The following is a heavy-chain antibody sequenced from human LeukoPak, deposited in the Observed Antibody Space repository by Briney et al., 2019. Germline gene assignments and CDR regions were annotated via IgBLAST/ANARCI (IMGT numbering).Heavy chain of an antibody. CDR2: IYYSGST. V-gene: IGHV4-59*08. CDR1: GGSISSYY. Sequence: PSETLSLTCTVSGGSISSYYWSWIRQPPGKGLEWIGYIYYSGSTNYNPSLKSRVTISVDTSKKQFSLKLRSVTAADTAVYYCARVTGIGYYYYYMDVWGKGTTVTVSS. D-gene: IGHD1-20*01. CDR3: ARVTGIGYYYYYMDV. J-gene: IGHJ6*03.